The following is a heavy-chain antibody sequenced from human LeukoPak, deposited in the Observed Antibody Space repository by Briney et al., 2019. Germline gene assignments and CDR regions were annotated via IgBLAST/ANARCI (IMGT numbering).Heavy chain of an antibody. D-gene: IGHD6-6*01. V-gene: IGHV1-46*01. CDR3: ARDGYSSSSSGHRYYFDY. Sequence: ASVKVSCKASGYTFASYYMHWVRQAPGQGLEWMGIINPSGGSTSYAQKFQGRVTMTRDTSTSTVYMEPSSLRSEDTAVYYCARDGYSSSSSGHRYYFDYWGQGTLVTVSS. CDR2: INPSGGST. CDR1: GYTFASYY. J-gene: IGHJ4*02.